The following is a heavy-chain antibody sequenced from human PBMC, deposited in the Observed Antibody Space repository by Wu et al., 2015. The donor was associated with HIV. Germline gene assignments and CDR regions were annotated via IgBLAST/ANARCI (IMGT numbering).Heavy chain of an antibody. CDR2: INIKYGGT. D-gene: IGHD3-3*01. J-gene: IGHJ4*02. CDR1: GYSFRDYY. CDR3: ARGEFFDTSGFYYACLDY. V-gene: IGHV1-2*02. Sequence: QVQLVQSGAEVRKPGASLNISCKASGYSFRDYYIHWVRQAPGRGLEWMGLINIKYGGTNFPQKFQGRITMTTDTSINTAYMELHRVTSDDTAVYYCARGEFFDTSGFYYACLDYWGQGTLVTVSS.